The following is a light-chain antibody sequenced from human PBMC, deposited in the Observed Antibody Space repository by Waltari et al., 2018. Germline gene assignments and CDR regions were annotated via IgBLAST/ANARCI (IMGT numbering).Light chain of an antibody. CDR2: GAS. CDR3: QQYTSSPVT. V-gene: IGKV3-20*01. J-gene: IGKJ5*01. Sequence: EIVLTQSPGTLSLSPGERASLSCRPSQRISSDFFAWYQHKLGQAPRLLIYGASIRASAIPDRFSGSGSGTDFTRTISRLGPEDFAVYYCQQYTSSPVTFGQGTRLEIK. CDR1: QRISSDF.